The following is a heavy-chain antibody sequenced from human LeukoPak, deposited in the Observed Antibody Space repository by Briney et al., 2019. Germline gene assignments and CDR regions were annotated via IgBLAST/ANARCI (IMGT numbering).Heavy chain of an antibody. CDR2: IYYSGST. D-gene: IGHD6-13*01. CDR3: ARGGAAAGTRN. V-gene: IGHV4-59*01. J-gene: IGHJ4*02. CDR1: GGSITSYY. Sequence: PSETLPLTCTVSGGSITSYYWTWIRQPPGKGLEWIEYIYYSGSTNYNPSLKSRVTISVDTSKNQFSLKLSSVTAADTAVYYCARGGAAAGTRNWGQGTLVTVSS.